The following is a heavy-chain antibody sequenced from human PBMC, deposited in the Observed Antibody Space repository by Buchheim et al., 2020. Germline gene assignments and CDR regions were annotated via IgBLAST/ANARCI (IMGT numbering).Heavy chain of an antibody. CDR3: ARQGHYGDYDN. D-gene: IGHD4-17*01. J-gene: IGHJ4*02. CDR2: IHYSGST. Sequence: QVQLQESGPGLVKPSETLSLTCTVSGGSISSYYWSWIRQPPGGGLECIAYIHYSGSTNYNPSLKSRVTISVDTSKHQFSQKVSSVTAADTAVYYCARQGHYGDYDNWGQGTL. CDR1: GGSISSYY. V-gene: IGHV4-59*08.